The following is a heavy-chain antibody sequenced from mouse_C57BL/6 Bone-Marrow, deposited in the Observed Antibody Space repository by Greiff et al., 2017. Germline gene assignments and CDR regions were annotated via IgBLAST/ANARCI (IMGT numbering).Heavy chain of an antibody. V-gene: IGHV2-2*01. Sequence: QVQLKESGPGLVQPSQSLSITCTVSGFSLTSYGVHWVRQSPGQGLEWLGVIWSGGSTDYNAAFISSLSISKDNSKSQVFFKMSSLQADDTAIYYCARKRDYDEESFAYWGQGTLVTVSA. D-gene: IGHD2-4*01. CDR3: ARKRDYDEESFAY. J-gene: IGHJ3*01. CDR1: GFSLTSYG. CDR2: IWSGGST.